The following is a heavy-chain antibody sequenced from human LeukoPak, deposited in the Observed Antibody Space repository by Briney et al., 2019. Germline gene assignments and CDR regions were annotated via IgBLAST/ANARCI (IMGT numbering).Heavy chain of an antibody. V-gene: IGHV3-7*03. CDR2: IRQDGSEK. J-gene: IGHJ4*02. Sequence: GGSLRLSCAASGFSFSTYWMSWVRQAPGKGLEWVATIRQDGSEKHSVDFVEGRFTISRDNAQNSLYLQMISLRVEDTAIYYWGRGCGRASCPSFFDYGARGPRVPVP. D-gene: IGHD2-2*01. CDR3: GRGCGRASCPSFFDY. CDR1: GFSFSTYW.